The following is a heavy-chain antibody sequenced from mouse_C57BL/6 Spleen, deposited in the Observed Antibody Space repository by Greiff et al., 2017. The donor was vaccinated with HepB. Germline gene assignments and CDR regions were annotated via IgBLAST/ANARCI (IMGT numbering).Heavy chain of an antibody. Sequence: DVMLVESGGGLVQPGGSLSLSCAASGFTFTAYYMSWVRQPPGKALEWLGFIRNKANGYTTEYSASVKGRFTISRDNSQSILYLQMNALRAEDRATYYCERYGGYYVGDYAMDYWGQGTSVTVSS. D-gene: IGHD2-3*01. V-gene: IGHV7-3*01. CDR1: GFTFTAYY. CDR3: ERYGGYYVGDYAMDY. CDR2: IRNKANGYTT. J-gene: IGHJ4*01.